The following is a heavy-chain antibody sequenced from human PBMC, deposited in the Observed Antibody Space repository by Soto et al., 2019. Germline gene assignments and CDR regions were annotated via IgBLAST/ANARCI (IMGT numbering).Heavy chain of an antibody. CDR3: ARDKTTGGVHV. CDR2: MNPNSGNT. V-gene: IGHV1-8*01. J-gene: IGHJ6*02. D-gene: IGHD1-1*01. CDR1: GYTFTSYD. Sequence: QVQLVQSGAEVKKPGASVKVSCKASGYTFTSYDINWVRQATGQGLEWMGWMNPNSGNTGHAQNFQGRVTMTRNTSISAAYMELPSLRSGVTAGYYCARDKTTGGVHVWGQGPTVTVSS.